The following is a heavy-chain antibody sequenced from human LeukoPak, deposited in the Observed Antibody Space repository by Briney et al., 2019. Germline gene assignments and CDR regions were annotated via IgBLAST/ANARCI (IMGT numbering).Heavy chain of an antibody. D-gene: IGHD3-3*01. Sequence: SETLSLTCTVSGGSLSSSSHYWGWVRQPPGTGLEWLGSMYYRGSTYHNPSLKSRVTISVDTSKNQFSLKLSSVTAAYTAVYYCARLSLKVLEWSPTKGKETHYFDYWGQGTLVTVSS. V-gene: IGHV4-39*07. CDR2: MYYRGST. J-gene: IGHJ4*02. CDR1: GGSLSSSSHY. CDR3: ARLSLKVLEWSPTKGKETHYFDY.